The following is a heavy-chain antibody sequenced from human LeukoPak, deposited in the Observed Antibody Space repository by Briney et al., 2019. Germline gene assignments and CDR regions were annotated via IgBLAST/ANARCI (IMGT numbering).Heavy chain of an antibody. Sequence: PGRSLRLSCVASGFTFSSYAMHWVRQAPGKGLEWVAVISYDGSNKYYADSVKGRFTISRDNSKNTLYLQMNSLRAEDTAVYYCAREAGSSRYNTQYYFDYWGQGTLVTVSS. CDR2: ISYDGSNK. CDR3: AREAGSSRYNTQYYFDY. V-gene: IGHV3-30-3*01. J-gene: IGHJ4*02. D-gene: IGHD3-10*01. CDR1: GFTFSSYA.